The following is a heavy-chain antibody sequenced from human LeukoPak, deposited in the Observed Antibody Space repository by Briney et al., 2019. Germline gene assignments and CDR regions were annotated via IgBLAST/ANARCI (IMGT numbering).Heavy chain of an antibody. CDR1: GGSISSYY. Sequence: PSETLSLTCTVSGGSISSYYWSWIRQPAGKGLEWIGYIYYSGSTNYNPSLKSRVTISVDTSKNQFSLKLSSVTAADTAVYYCARHYGSGSYYPSDWGQGTLVTVSS. CDR3: ARHYGSGSYYPSD. D-gene: IGHD3-10*01. CDR2: IYYSGST. J-gene: IGHJ4*02. V-gene: IGHV4-59*01.